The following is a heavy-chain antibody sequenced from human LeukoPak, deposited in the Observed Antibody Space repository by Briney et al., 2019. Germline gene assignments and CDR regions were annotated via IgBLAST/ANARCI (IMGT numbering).Heavy chain of an antibody. CDR2: ISGSGGST. D-gene: IGHD3-3*01. CDR1: GFTFSSYA. J-gene: IGHJ4*02. CDR3: AKGGAPLTIRFLEWFPFDY. Sequence: GGSLRLSCAASGFTFSSYAMSWVRQAPGKGLEWVSAISGSGGSTYYADSVRGRFTISRDNSKNTLYLQMNSLRAEDTAVYYCAKGGAPLTIRFLEWFPFDYWGQGPLVTVSS. V-gene: IGHV3-23*01.